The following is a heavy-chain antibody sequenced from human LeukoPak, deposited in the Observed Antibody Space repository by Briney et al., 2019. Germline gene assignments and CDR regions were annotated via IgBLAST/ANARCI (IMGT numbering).Heavy chain of an antibody. Sequence: GSLSLYCAASGFSFSSYCMHWVGQAPGKGLVWVARISPDGSSALYADSVRGRFTITRDNADNTLYLQLNSLRAEDTAVYYCARVSFCPRCHFDYWGQ. CDR3: ARVSFCPRCHFDY. CDR2: ISPDGSSA. J-gene: IGHJ4*02. V-gene: IGHV3-74*03. CDR1: GFSFSSYC. D-gene: IGHD2/OR15-2a*01.